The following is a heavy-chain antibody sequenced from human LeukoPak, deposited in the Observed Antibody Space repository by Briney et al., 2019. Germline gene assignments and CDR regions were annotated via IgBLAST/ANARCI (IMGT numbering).Heavy chain of an antibody. CDR3: AKGSSGNYYY. D-gene: IGHD3-10*01. CDR1: GFTFSSDT. V-gene: IGHV3-23*01. CDR2: VTESGGIT. Sequence: GGTLRLSCVASGFTFSSDTMTWVRQAPGKALEWVSSVTESGGITSYADSVKGRFTISRDNSKNTLYLQMNSLRADDTATYYCAKGSSGNYYYWGQGTLVTVSS. J-gene: IGHJ4*02.